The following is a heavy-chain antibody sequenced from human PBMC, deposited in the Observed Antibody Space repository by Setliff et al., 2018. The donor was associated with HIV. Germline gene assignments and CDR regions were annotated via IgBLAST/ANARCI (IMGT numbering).Heavy chain of an antibody. V-gene: IGHV4-39*07. Sequence: SETLSLTCTVSGGSISNSNYYWGWIRQPPGKGLEWIASIYYSGSLYYNPSLKGRVTISVDTSKNQFSLKLTSVTAADTAVYYCVTSSSWSSRLNFWGPGMLVTVSS. CDR3: VTSSSWSSRLNF. CDR1: GGSISNSNYY. CDR2: IYYSGSL. D-gene: IGHD2-2*01. J-gene: IGHJ4*02.